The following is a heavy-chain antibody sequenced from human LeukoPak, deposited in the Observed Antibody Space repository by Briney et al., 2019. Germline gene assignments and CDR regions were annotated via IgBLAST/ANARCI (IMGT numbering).Heavy chain of an antibody. V-gene: IGHV1-2*02. Sequence: ASVKVSCKASGYSFTGYFIHWVRQAPGQGLEWMGCIDPNSSDTKYAQKFQGRVSMPRDTSTRTAYMELSRLRSDDTAVYFCARSGSTGYSLDYWGQGTLVTVSS. D-gene: IGHD3-22*01. CDR3: ARSGSTGYSLDY. CDR1: GYSFTGYF. CDR2: IDPNSSDT. J-gene: IGHJ4*02.